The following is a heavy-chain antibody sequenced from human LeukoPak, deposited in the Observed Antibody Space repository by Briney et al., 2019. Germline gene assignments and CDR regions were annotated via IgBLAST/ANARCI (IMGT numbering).Heavy chain of an antibody. D-gene: IGHD1-26*01. CDR1: GFTFSNYG. CDR2: ISFDGSKK. Sequence: GGSLRLSCTVSGFTFSNYGIHWVRQAPGKGLEWVAVISFDGSKKYFADSVEGRFTISRDDSENTVYLQMNSLGAEDTAVYYCAKFDGGSSTYYFDYWGQGTLVTVSS. V-gene: IGHV3-30*18. J-gene: IGHJ4*02. CDR3: AKFDGGSSTYYFDY.